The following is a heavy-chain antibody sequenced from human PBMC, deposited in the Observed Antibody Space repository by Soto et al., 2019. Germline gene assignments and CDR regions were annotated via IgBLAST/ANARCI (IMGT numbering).Heavy chain of an antibody. D-gene: IGHD4-17*01. V-gene: IGHV4-39*01. J-gene: IGHJ6*02. Sequence: SETQSLTCTFAGCSIRSLSYYWSWIRQPPGKGLEWIGSIYYSGSTYYNPSLKSRVTISVDTSKNQFSLKLSSVTAADTSVYYCARSLTTVVTMDVWGQGTTVTASS. CDR2: IYYSGST. CDR1: GCSIRSLSYY. CDR3: ARSLTTVVTMDV.